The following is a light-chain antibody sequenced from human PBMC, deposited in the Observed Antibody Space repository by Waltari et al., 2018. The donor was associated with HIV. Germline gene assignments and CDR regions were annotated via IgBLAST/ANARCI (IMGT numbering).Light chain of an antibody. J-gene: IGLJ3*02. CDR1: SSNAGNYNL. CDR3: SSYAGGHSWV. CDR2: EVS. Sequence: QSALTQPASVSGSPGQSIAISCTGTSSNAGNYNLVSWYQHHPGKSPRLLIYEVSQRPSGISNRFSGSKSGNTASLIISGLQAEDEADYYCSSYAGGHSWVFGGGTKLTVL. V-gene: IGLV2-23*02.